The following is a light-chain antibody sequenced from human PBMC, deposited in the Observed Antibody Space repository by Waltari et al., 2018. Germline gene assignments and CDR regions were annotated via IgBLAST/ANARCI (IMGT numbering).Light chain of an antibody. J-gene: IGLJ2*01. CDR1: SSDVGTYNL. V-gene: IGLV2-23*02. CDR2: EVT. CDR3: CSYASSSILL. Sequence: QSALTQPASVSGSPGQSITISCTGTSSDVGTYNLVSWYQQHPGKAPNLMIYEVTKRPSGFSNRFSGSKSGNTASLTISGLQAEDEADYYCCSYASSSILLFGGGTKLTVL.